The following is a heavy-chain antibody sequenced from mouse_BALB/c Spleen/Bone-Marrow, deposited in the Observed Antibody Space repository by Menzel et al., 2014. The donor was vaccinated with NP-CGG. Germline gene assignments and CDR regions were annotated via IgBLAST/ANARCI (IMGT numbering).Heavy chain of an antibody. V-gene: IGHV4-1*02. Sequence: EVQLQESGGGLVQPGGSLKLSCAASGFDFSRYWMSWVRQAPGKGLEWIGEINPDSSTINYTPSRKDKFIISRGNAKNTLYLQMSKVRSEDTALYYCARLSYYGRFAYWGQGTLVTVSA. J-gene: IGHJ3*01. D-gene: IGHD1-1*01. CDR1: GFDFSRYW. CDR3: ARLSYYGRFAY. CDR2: INPDSSTI.